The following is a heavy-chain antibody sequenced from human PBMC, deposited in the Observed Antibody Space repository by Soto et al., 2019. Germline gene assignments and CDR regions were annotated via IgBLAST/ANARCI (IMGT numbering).Heavy chain of an antibody. CDR2: INHSGST. D-gene: IGHD3-16*02. Sequence: SETLSLTCAVYGGSFSGYYWSWIRQPPGKGLEWIGEINHSGSTNYNPSLKSRVTISVDTSKNQFSLKLSSVTAADTAVYYCARGRVTYYDYVWGSYRRPVPTYYFDYWGQGTLVTVSS. CDR3: ARGRVTYYDYVWGSYRRPVPTYYFDY. CDR1: GGSFSGYY. J-gene: IGHJ4*02. V-gene: IGHV4-34*01.